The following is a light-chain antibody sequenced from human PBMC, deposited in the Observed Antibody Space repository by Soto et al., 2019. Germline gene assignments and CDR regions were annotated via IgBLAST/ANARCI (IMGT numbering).Light chain of an antibody. CDR2: AAS. CDR1: ESISSSY. Sequence: EIVLTQSPGTLSLSPGEGATLSCRASESISSSYLAWYQQRPGQSPRLLIYAASSRAAGIPDRFSGSGSGADFTLTISRLEPEDFAVYYCQLYGGSPTTFGQGTRVEIK. CDR3: QLYGGSPTT. J-gene: IGKJ1*01. V-gene: IGKV3-20*01.